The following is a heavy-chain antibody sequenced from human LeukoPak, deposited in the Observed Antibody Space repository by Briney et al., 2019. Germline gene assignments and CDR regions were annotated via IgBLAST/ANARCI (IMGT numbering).Heavy chain of an antibody. V-gene: IGHV1-69*04. CDR1: GGTFSSYA. J-gene: IGHJ5*02. CDR3: ARETTVVTLNWFDP. Sequence: ASVQVSCKASGGTFSSYAISWVRQAPGQGLEWMGRIIPILGIANYAQKFQGRVTITADKSTSTAYMELSSLRSEDTAVYYCARETTVVTLNWFDPWGQGTLVTVSS. CDR2: IIPILGIA. D-gene: IGHD4-23*01.